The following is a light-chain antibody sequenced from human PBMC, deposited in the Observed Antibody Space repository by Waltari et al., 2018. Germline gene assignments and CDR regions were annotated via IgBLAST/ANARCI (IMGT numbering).Light chain of an antibody. CDR3: QQYNSYSLLT. V-gene: IGKV1-5*03. J-gene: IGKJ4*01. CDR2: QAS. CDR1: QSISKW. Sequence: DIQMTQSPSTLSASVGDRVTTTFRASQSISKWLALYQQKPGKAPKLLIYQASTLESGGPSRFSGRGSGTEFTLTISSLQPDDFATYYCQQYNSYSLLTFGGGTKVEIK.